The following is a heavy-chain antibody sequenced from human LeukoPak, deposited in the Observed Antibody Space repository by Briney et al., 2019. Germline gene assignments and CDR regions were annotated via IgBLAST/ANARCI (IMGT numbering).Heavy chain of an antibody. D-gene: IGHD3-10*01. Sequence: PSETLSVTCTVSRGSISSSSYYWGWIRQPPGKGLEWLGCIYYSGSTYYNPSLKSRVTISVDTSKNQFSLKLSSVTAADTAVYYCARVAVRGVIVDYYYYMDVWGKGTTVTVSS. CDR3: ARVAVRGVIVDYYYYMDV. V-gene: IGHV4-39*07. CDR1: RGSISSSSYY. CDR2: IYYSGST. J-gene: IGHJ6*03.